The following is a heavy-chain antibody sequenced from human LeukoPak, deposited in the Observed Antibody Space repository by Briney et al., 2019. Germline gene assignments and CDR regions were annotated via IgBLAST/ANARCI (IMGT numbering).Heavy chain of an antibody. J-gene: IGHJ4*02. CDR1: GGSISSSTYY. D-gene: IGHD6-13*01. Sequence: PSETLSLTCTVSGGSISSSTYYWAWIRQPPGKGLEWIGEINHSGSTYYNPSLKSRVTISVDTSKNQFSLKLSSVTAADTAVYYCARDGIAAAKEWGQGTLVTVSS. V-gene: IGHV4-39*07. CDR3: ARDGIAAAKE. CDR2: INHSGST.